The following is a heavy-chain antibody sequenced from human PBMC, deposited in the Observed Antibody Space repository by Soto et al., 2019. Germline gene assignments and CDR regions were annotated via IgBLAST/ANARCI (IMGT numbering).Heavy chain of an antibody. J-gene: IGHJ4*02. D-gene: IGHD2-8*01. CDR1: GFSVSDND. Sequence: GGSLRLSCAASGFSVSDNDMNWVRQAPGKGLEWVSVIYTGGSTFYGDSVKGRFTILRDISKNTLYLQMNNLRAEDTAVYYCARDHCSNGVCPFDYWGQGTPVTV. CDR3: ARDHCSNGVCPFDY. CDR2: IYTGGST. V-gene: IGHV3-53*01.